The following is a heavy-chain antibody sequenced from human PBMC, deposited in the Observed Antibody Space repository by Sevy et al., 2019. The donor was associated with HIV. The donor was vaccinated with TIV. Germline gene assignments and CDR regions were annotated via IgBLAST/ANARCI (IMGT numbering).Heavy chain of an antibody. CDR1: GFTFSSAW. J-gene: IGHJ6*02. CDR3: ITDPAYRGYDEEVINYYFYGMDV. D-gene: IGHD5-12*01. Sequence: GGSLRLSCTASGFTFSSAWMSWVRQAPGKGLEWVGRIKSEFDGGAIDYAAPVKGRFSISREDSKNTGYLQMNSLKTEDTDVYYCITDPAYRGYDEEVINYYFYGMDVWGQATTVTVSS. V-gene: IGHV3-15*01. CDR2: IKSEFDGGAI.